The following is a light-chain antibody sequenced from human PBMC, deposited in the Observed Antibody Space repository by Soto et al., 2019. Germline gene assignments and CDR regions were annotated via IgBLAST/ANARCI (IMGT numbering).Light chain of an antibody. CDR1: QSIRNY. Sequence: DIQMTQFPSSLSASVGDRVTITCRASQSIRNYLDWYQQKPGKAPKLLIYAASSLKSGVPSRFSVSGSGTDFTLTISSLQPEDVAPYHCQQSSRTPLTFGGGTKVAIK. CDR3: QQSSRTPLT. CDR2: AAS. V-gene: IGKV1-39*01. J-gene: IGKJ4*01.